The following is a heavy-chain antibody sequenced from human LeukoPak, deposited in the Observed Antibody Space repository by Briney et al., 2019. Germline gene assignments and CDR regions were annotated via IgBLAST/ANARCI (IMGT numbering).Heavy chain of an antibody. CDR1: GFTFSNYA. J-gene: IGHJ3*02. Sequence: GGSLRLSCAASGFTFSNYAMSWVRQAPGKGLEWVSAISGGGASTYYADSVKGRFTISRDNSKNTLYLQMNSLRAEDTAVYYCARLTTSGYSSSWDDAFDIWGQGTMVTVSS. D-gene: IGHD6-13*01. CDR3: ARLTTSGYSSSWDDAFDI. CDR2: ISGGGAST. V-gene: IGHV3-23*01.